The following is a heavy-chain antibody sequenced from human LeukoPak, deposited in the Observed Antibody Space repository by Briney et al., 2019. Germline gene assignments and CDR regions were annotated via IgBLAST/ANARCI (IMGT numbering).Heavy chain of an antibody. CDR3: AILPGYSSGWYGVNY. CDR1: GFTFSSYA. V-gene: IGHV3-23*01. CDR2: ISGSGGST. Sequence: PGGSLRLSCAASGFTFSSYAMSWVRQAPGKGLEWVSGISGSGGSTYYADFVKGRFTISRDNSRNTLYLQMNSPRAEDTAVYYCAILPGYSSGWYGVNYWGQGTLVTVSS. J-gene: IGHJ4*02. D-gene: IGHD6-13*01.